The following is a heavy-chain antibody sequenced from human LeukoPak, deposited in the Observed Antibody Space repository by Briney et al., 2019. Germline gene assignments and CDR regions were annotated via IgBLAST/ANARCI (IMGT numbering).Heavy chain of an antibody. CDR2: IYPGDSDT. V-gene: IGHV5-51*01. Sequence: GESLKISCKGSGYSFTSNWIGWVRQMPGKGLDWMGIIYPGDSDTRYSPSFQGQVTISADKSISTAYLQWSSLKASDTAMYYCPRRGSSWGYYYYYMDVWGKGTTVTVSS. J-gene: IGHJ6*03. D-gene: IGHD6-6*01. CDR1: GYSFTSNW. CDR3: PRRGSSWGYYYYYMDV.